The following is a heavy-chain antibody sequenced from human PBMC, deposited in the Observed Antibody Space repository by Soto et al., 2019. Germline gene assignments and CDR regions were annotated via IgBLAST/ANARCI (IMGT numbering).Heavy chain of an antibody. V-gene: IGHV1-69*06. J-gene: IGHJ4*02. D-gene: IGHD1-7*01. Sequence: QVQLVQSGAEVKKPGSSVKVSCKASGGTFSNYVVNWVRQAPGQGLEWMGRIIPISGAANYAQKFQGRVTITADKATSTSYMELSSLGSEDTAVYYCARDMTRTVVPYFDFWGQGTLVNVSS. CDR1: GGTFSNYV. CDR3: ARDMTRTVVPYFDF. CDR2: IIPISGAA.